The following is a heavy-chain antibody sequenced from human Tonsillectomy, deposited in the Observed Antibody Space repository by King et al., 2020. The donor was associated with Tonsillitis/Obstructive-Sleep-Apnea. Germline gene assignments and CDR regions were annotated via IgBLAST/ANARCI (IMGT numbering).Heavy chain of an antibody. V-gene: IGHV4-59*01. CDR1: GGSISSYY. Sequence: LQLQESGPGLVKPSETLSLTCTVSGGSISSYYWSWIRQPPGKGLEWIGYIYYSGSTNYNPSLKSRVTISVDTSKNQFSLKLSSVTAADTAVYYCASGAIDFWSGYCPFFDYWGQGTLVTVSS. D-gene: IGHD3-3*01. CDR2: IYYSGST. CDR3: ASGAIDFWSGYCPFFDY. J-gene: IGHJ4*02.